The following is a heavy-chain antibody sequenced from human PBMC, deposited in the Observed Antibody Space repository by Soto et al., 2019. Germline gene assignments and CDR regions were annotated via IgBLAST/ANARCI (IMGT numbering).Heavy chain of an antibody. D-gene: IGHD6-19*01. CDR1: GFTFSSYG. CDR2: ISYDGSNK. V-gene: IGHV3-30*18. Sequence: PGGSLRLSCAASGFTFSSYGMHWVRQAPGKGLEWVAVISYDGSNKYYADSVKGRFTISRDNSKNTLYLQMNSLRAEDTAVYYCAKELWLAVAGINFDYWGQGTLVTVSS. J-gene: IGHJ4*02. CDR3: AKELWLAVAGINFDY.